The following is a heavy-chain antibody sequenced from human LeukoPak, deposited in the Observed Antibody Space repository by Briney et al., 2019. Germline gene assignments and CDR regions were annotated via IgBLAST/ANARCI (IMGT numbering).Heavy chain of an antibody. V-gene: IGHV4-34*01. D-gene: IGHD3-3*01. CDR1: GGSFSGYY. J-gene: IGHJ4*02. Sequence: SETLSLTCAVYGGSFSGYYWSWIRQPPGKGLEWIGEINHSGSTNYNPSLKSRVTISVDTSKNQFSLKLSSVTAADTAVYYCAGTYYGFWSGPDYWGQGTLVTVSS. CDR3: AGTYYGFWSGPDY. CDR2: INHSGST.